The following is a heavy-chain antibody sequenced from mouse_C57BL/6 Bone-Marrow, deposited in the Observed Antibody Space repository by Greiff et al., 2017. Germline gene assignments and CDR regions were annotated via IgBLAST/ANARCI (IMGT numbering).Heavy chain of an antibody. CDR1: GFNIKDDY. V-gene: IGHV14-4*01. Sequence: VQLKQSGAELVRPGASVKLSCTASGFNIKDDYMHWVKQRPEQGLEWIGWIDPENGDTEYASKFQGKATITADTSSNTAYLQLSSLTSEDTAVYYCTTLYDGYYNYAMDYWGQGTSVTVSS. CDR2: IDPENGDT. CDR3: TTLYDGYYNYAMDY. D-gene: IGHD2-3*01. J-gene: IGHJ4*01.